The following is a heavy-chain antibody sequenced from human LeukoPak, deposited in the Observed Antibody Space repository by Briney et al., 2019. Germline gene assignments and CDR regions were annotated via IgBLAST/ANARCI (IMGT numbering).Heavy chain of an antibody. V-gene: IGHV4-34*01. J-gene: IGHJ6*03. Sequence: PSETLSLTCAVYSGSFSGYYWSWIRQPPGKGLEWIGEINHSGSTNYNPSLKSRVTISVDTSKNQFSLKLSSVTAADTAVYYCARVKYSSPNYYYYYYMDVWGKGNTVTVSS. CDR3: ARVKYSSPNYYYYYYMDV. D-gene: IGHD6-6*01. CDR1: SGSFSGYY. CDR2: INHSGST.